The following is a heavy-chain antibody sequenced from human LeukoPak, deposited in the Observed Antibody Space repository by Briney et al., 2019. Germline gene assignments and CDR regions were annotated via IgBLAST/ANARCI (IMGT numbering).Heavy chain of an antibody. CDR1: GFAFAGYA. J-gene: IGHJ4*03. CDR3: VRDDRRYGDYGYFDY. Sequence: GRSLRLSCAASGFAFAGYAMNWVRQAPGKGLEWVSVIYSGGGTYYADSVKGRFTISRDNSKNTLYLQMNSLRAEDTAVYYCVRDDRRYGDYGYFDYWGQGTLVTVSS. CDR2: IYSGGGT. V-gene: IGHV3-66*01. D-gene: IGHD4-17*01.